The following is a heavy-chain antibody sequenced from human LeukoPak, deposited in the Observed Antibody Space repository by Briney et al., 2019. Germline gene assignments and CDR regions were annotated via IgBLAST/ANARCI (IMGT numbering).Heavy chain of an antibody. Sequence: GGSLRLSCAASGFTFSNAWMTWVRQAPGKGLEWFGRIKSKSDGGTADYAAPVKGRFTISRDDSKNTMYLQVHSLKTEDTAVYFCTTDSPLYASWSWNDYWGQGTLVTVSS. D-gene: IGHD3-10*01. V-gene: IGHV3-15*01. CDR1: GFTFSNAW. CDR3: TTDSPLYASWSWNDY. CDR2: IKSKSDGGTA. J-gene: IGHJ4*02.